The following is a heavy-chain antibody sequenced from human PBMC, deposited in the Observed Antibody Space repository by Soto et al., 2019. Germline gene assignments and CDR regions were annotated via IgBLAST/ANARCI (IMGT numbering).Heavy chain of an antibody. CDR3: ARDVVGSDYFDS. CDR2: INAGNGNT. J-gene: IGHJ4*02. V-gene: IGHV1-3*01. CDR1: GYTFTSYA. D-gene: IGHD1-26*01. Sequence: ASVKVSCKASGYTFTSYAMHWVRQAPGQRLEWMGWINAGNGNTKYSQKFQGRVTITRDTSASTAYMELSSLRSEDTAVYYCARDVVGSDYFDSWGQGTLVTVS.